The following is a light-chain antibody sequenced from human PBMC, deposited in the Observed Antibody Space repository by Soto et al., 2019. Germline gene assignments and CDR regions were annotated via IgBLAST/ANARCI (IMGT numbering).Light chain of an antibody. CDR3: QQYRT. J-gene: IGKJ4*01. CDR2: GAS. V-gene: IGKV3-20*01. Sequence: EIVLTQSPGTLSLSPGERATLSCRASQSVSSSYLAWYQQKPGQAPRLLIYGASSRATGIPDRFSGSGSGTDFTLPISRLEPEDFAVYYCQQYRTFGGGTKVEIK. CDR1: QSVSSSY.